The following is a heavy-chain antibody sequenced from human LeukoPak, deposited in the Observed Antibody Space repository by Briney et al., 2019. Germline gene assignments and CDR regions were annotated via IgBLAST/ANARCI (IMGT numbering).Heavy chain of an antibody. D-gene: IGHD6-13*01. CDR2: IYYGGNT. V-gene: IGHV4-59*01. CDR1: GGSINNYY. CDR3: ASAFTSKSSSLQY. Sequence: PSETLSLTCTVSGGSINNYYWTWIRQPPGKGLEWLGYIYYGGNTNYNPSLKSRVTISVDTSRNQFSLKLSSVTAADTAVYCSASAFTSKSSSLQYWGQGTLVTVSS. J-gene: IGHJ4*02.